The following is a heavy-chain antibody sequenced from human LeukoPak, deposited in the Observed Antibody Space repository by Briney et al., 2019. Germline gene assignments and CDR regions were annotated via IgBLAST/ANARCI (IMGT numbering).Heavy chain of an antibody. J-gene: IGHJ5*02. CDR2: IYYSGST. Sequence: PSETLSLTCTVSGGSISSSSYYWGWIRQPPGKGLEWIGSIYYSGSTYYNPSLKSRVTISVDRSKNQFSLKLSSVTAADTAVYYCARGPIYWFDPWGQGTLVTVSS. CDR3: ARGPIYWFDP. D-gene: IGHD2-2*02. CDR1: GGSISSSSYY. V-gene: IGHV4-39*07.